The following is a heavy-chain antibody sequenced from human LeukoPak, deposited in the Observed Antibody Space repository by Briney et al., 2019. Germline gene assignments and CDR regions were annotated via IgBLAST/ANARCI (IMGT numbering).Heavy chain of an antibody. D-gene: IGHD6-19*01. CDR2: IIPIFGTA. J-gene: IGHJ4*02. CDR3: VSVVAGTIDY. CDR1: GGTFSSYA. Sequence: ASVKVSCKASGGTFSSYAISWVRQAPGQGLEWMGGIIPIFGTANYAQKFQGRVTITTDESTSTAYMELSSLRSEDTAVYYCVSVVAGTIDYWVQGTLVTVSS. V-gene: IGHV1-69*05.